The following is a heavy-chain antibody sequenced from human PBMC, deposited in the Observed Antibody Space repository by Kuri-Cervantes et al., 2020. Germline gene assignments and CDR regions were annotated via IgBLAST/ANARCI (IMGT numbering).Heavy chain of an antibody. CDR1: GYTFTYRY. D-gene: IGHD6-6*01. Sequence: SVKVSCKASGYTFTYRYLHWVRQAPGQGLEWMGGIIPIFGTANYAQKFQGRVTITADKSTSTAYMELSSLRSEDTAVYYCARDQVAARPPYYYMDVWGKGTTVTVSS. CDR3: ARDQVAARPPYYYMDV. J-gene: IGHJ6*03. CDR2: IIPIFGTA. V-gene: IGHV1-69*06.